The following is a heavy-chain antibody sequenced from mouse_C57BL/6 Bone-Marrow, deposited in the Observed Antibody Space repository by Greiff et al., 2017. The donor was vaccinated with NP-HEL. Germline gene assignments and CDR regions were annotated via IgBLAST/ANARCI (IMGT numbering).Heavy chain of an antibody. CDR3: ANHYYGSSYWYFDV. CDR2: IYIGNGYT. V-gene: IGHV1-58*01. CDR1: GYTFTSYG. Sequence: VQLQQSGAELVRPGSSVKMSCKTSGYTFTSYGINWVKQRPGQGLEWIGYIYIGNGYTEYNEKFKGKATLTSDTSSRTAYMQLSSLTSEDSAISFCANHYYGSSYWYFDVWGTGTTVTVSS. J-gene: IGHJ1*03. D-gene: IGHD1-1*01.